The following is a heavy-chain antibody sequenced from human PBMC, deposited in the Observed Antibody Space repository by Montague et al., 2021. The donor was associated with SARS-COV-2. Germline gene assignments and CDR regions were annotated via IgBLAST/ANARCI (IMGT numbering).Heavy chain of an antibody. Sequence: SLRLSCAASGFTFSSYAMHWVRQAPGKGLEWVAVISYDGSNKYYADSVKGRFTISRDNSKNTLYLQMNSLRAEETAVYYCLRATYFDYWGQGTLVTVSS. CDR3: LRATYFDY. CDR1: GFTFSSYA. D-gene: IGHD1-26*01. V-gene: IGHV3-30*04. CDR2: ISYDGSNK. J-gene: IGHJ4*02.